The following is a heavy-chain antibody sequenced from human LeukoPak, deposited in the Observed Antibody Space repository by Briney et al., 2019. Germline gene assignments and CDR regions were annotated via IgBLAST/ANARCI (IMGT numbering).Heavy chain of an antibody. CDR2: ISSSSSYI. CDR1: GFTFSSYS. Sequence: GGSLRLSCAASGFTFSSYSMNRVRQAPGKGLEWVSSISSSSSYIYYADSVKGRFTISRDNAKNSLYLQMNSLRAEDTAVYYCARHGLDAFDIWGQGTMVTVSS. D-gene: IGHD5-24*01. J-gene: IGHJ3*02. CDR3: ARHGLDAFDI. V-gene: IGHV3-21*01.